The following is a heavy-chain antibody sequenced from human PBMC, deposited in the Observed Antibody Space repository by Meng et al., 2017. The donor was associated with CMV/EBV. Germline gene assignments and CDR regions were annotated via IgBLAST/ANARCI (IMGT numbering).Heavy chain of an antibody. Sequence: ASVKVSCKASGYTFTGYYMHWVRQAPGQGLEWMGWINPNSGGTNYAQKFQGRVTMTRDTSISTAYMELSRLRSDDTAVYYCARDRATTIFGDLDYWGQGTLVTVSS. D-gene: IGHD3-3*01. CDR3: ARDRATTIFGDLDY. V-gene: IGHV1-2*02. CDR1: GYTFTGYY. J-gene: IGHJ4*02. CDR2: INPNSGGT.